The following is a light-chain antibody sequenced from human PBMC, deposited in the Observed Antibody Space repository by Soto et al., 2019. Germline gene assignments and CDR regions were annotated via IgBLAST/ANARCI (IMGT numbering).Light chain of an antibody. Sequence: QSVLTQPASVSGSPGQSITLSCTGTSGDIGSYSFVSWYQQHPGKAPRLIIYEGSKRPSGVSNRFSASRSGNTASLTISGLQPEDEADYYCCSYALSSTYVFGTGTKATVL. V-gene: IGLV2-23*01. CDR1: SGDIGSYSF. CDR2: EGS. CDR3: CSYALSSTYV. J-gene: IGLJ1*01.